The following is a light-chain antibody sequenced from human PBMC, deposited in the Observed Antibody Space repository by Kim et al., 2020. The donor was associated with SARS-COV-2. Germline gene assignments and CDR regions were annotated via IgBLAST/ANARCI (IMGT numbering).Light chain of an antibody. J-gene: IGLJ1*01. V-gene: IGLV2-14*03. CDR3: ISYSSIGTYV. CDR2: DVN. CDR1: SCDVGGYNY. Sequence: GQSITISCTGTSCDVGGYNYVAWYQQHPGKAPKVMIYDVNNRPSGVSSRFSGSKSGNTASLTISGLQTGDEADYYCISYSSIGTYVFGTGTKVTVL.